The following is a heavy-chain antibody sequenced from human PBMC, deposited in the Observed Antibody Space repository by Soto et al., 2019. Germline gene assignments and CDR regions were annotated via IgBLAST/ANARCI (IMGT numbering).Heavy chain of an antibody. D-gene: IGHD4-17*01. CDR2: INHRGST. Sequence: PSETLSLTCAVYGGSFSGYYWSWIRHPPGKGLEWMGEINHRGSTTYNPSLKSRVTISVDTSKNQFSLKLSSVTAADTAVYYCWRGYRHGDRIPQFDPWGQGTLVTVSS. V-gene: IGHV4-34*01. CDR3: WRGYRHGDRIPQFDP. J-gene: IGHJ5*02. CDR1: GGSFSGYY.